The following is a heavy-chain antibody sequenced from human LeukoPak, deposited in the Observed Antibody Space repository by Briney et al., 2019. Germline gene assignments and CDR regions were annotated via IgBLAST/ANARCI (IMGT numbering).Heavy chain of an antibody. CDR3: ASDSSGWNTDY. CDR1: GYTFSNYV. Sequence: GASVKVSCKASGYTFSNYVIHWVRQAPGQRLEWMGWINVGNGNTKYSQKFQGRVTITRDTSASTAYMELSSLRSEDTAVYYCASDSSGWNTDYWGQGTLVTVSS. V-gene: IGHV1-3*01. D-gene: IGHD6-19*01. J-gene: IGHJ4*02. CDR2: INVGNGNT.